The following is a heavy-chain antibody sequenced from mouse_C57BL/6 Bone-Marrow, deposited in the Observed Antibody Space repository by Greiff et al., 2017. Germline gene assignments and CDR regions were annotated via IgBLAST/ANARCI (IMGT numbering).Heavy chain of an antibody. Sequence: EVQGVESGGGLVKPGGSLKLSCAASGFTFSDYGMHWVRQAPEKGLEWVAYISSGSSTIYSADTVKGRFTISRDNAKNTRFLQMTSRRFEDTAMYYWARRGGDFDVWGTGTTVTVSS. CDR2: ISSGSSTI. J-gene: IGHJ1*03. V-gene: IGHV5-17*01. CDR3: ARRGGDFDV. CDR1: GFTFSDYG.